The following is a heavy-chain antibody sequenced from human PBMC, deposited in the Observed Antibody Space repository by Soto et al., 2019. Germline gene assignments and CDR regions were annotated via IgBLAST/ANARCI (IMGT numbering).Heavy chain of an antibody. D-gene: IGHD3-3*01. Sequence: GGSLRLSCASSGFTFISYSMNWVRQAPGKGLEWVSSISSSSSYIYYADSVKGRFTISRDNAKNSLYLQMNSLRAEDTAVYYCARGPTIFGIRFDPWGQGTLVTVSS. CDR3: ARGPTIFGIRFDP. CDR2: ISSSSSYI. J-gene: IGHJ5*02. V-gene: IGHV3-21*01. CDR1: GFTFISYS.